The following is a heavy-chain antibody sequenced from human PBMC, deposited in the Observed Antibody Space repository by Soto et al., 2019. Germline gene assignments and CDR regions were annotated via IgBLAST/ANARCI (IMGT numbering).Heavy chain of an antibody. V-gene: IGHV3-21*01. CDR1: GFTFSSYS. CDR3: AKDMALYSSGWYGY. CDR2: ISSSSSYI. Sequence: GGSLRLSCAAAGFTFSSYSMNWVRQAPGKGLEWVSSISSSSSYIYYTDSVKGRFTNSRDTAKNSLYLQMNSLRAEDTAVYYCAKDMALYSSGWYGYWGQGTLVTVSS. J-gene: IGHJ4*02. D-gene: IGHD6-19*01.